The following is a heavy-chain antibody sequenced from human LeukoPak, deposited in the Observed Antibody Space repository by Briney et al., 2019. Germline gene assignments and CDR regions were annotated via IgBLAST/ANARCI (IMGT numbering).Heavy chain of an antibody. D-gene: IGHD2-21*02. CDR1: GYSIGSGYF. CDR3: ARGLLGYHTVFDS. J-gene: IGHJ4*02. CDR2: IYYSGTK. Sequence: SETLSLTCTVSGYSIGSGYFWGWVRLPPGLAPQWIGSIYYSGTKHYNPSLESRLTMSVDTSRNQLSLRLSSVTAADTAPYYCARGLLGYHTVFDSWGQGTLVTVSS. V-gene: IGHV4-38-2*02.